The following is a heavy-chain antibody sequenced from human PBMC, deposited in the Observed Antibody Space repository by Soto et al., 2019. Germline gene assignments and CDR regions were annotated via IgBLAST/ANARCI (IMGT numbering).Heavy chain of an antibody. J-gene: IGHJ4*02. CDR1: GYTLTELS. V-gene: IGHV1-24*01. Sequence: ASVKASCKVSGYTLTELSMHWVRQAPGKGLEWMGGFDPEDGETIYAQKFQGRVTMTEDTSTDTAYMELSSLRSEDTAVYYCATFLWFGSINNFKFDYWGQGTLVTVSS. CDR3: ATFLWFGSINNFKFDY. D-gene: IGHD3-10*01. CDR2: FDPEDGET.